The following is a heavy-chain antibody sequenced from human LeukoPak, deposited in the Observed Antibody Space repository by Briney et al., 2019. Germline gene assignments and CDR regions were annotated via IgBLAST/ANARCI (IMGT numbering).Heavy chain of an antibody. V-gene: IGHV1-8*01. CDR2: MNPNSGYT. CDR1: GYTFTSYD. D-gene: IGHD1-7*01. J-gene: IGHJ4*02. Sequence: ASVKVSCKASGYTFTSYDIIWVRQATGQGLEWMGWMNPNSGYTGSAQKFQGRVTMTSDTSISTAYMELGSLTSDDTAVYYCARNYLLLSYWGQGSLVTVSS. CDR3: ARNYLLLSY.